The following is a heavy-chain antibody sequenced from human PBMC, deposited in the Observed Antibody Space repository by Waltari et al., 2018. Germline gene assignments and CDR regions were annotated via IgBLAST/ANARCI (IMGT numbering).Heavy chain of an antibody. J-gene: IGHJ4*02. CDR1: GYTFTGYY. CDR2: INPNSGGT. V-gene: IGHV1-2*06. D-gene: IGHD3-3*01. Sequence: QVQLVQSGAEVKKPGASVKVSCKASGYTFTGYYMHWLRQAPGQGLEWMGRINPNSGGTNYAQKFQGRVTMTRDTSISTAYMKLSRLRSDDTAVYYCARVPTDFWSGYSFDYWGQGTLVTVSS. CDR3: ARVPTDFWSGYSFDY.